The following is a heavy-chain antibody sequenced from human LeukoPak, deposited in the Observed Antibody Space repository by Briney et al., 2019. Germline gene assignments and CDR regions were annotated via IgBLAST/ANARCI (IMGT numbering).Heavy chain of an antibody. CDR1: GFTFIDYD. D-gene: IGHD6-19*01. CDR3: ARGGIQVSGIDEFDY. V-gene: IGHV3-13*01. Sequence: PGGPLRLSCVASGFTFIDYDMHWVRQVIGKGLEWVSAIGIRGDTHYSGSVKGRFTISRENAESSLYLQMNSLRAEDTAVYYCARGGIQVSGIDEFDYWGQGTLVTVSS. CDR2: IGIRGDT. J-gene: IGHJ4*02.